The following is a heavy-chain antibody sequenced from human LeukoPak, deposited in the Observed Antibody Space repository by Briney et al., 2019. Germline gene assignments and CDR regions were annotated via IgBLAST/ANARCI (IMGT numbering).Heavy chain of an antibody. Sequence: ASVKVSCKASGYTFTGYYMHWVRQAPGQGLEWMGWINPNSGGTNYAQKFQGRVTMTRDTSISTAYMELSSLRSEDTAVYYCARDPRTAMVFDAFDIWGQGTMVTVSS. D-gene: IGHD5-18*01. V-gene: IGHV1-2*02. CDR2: INPNSGGT. J-gene: IGHJ3*02. CDR3: ARDPRTAMVFDAFDI. CDR1: GYTFTGYY.